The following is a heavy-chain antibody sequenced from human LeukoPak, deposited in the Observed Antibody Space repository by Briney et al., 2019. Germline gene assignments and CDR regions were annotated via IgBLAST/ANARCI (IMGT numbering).Heavy chain of an antibody. V-gene: IGHV1-8*03. CDR1: GYTFTSYD. J-gene: IGHJ5*02. CDR2: MNPNSGNT. D-gene: IGHD3-9*01. CDR3: ARGGLRYFDWLFPDPNWFDP. Sequence: ASVKVSCKASGYTFTSYDINWVRQATGQGLEWMGWMNPNSGNTGYAQKFQGRVTITRNTSISTAYMELSSLRSEDTAVYYCARGGLRYFDWLFPDPNWFDPWGQGTLVTVSS.